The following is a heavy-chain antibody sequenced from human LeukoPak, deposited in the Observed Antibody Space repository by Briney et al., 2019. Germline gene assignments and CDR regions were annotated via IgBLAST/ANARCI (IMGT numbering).Heavy chain of an antibody. Sequence: GGSLRLSCAASGFTFSSYWMSWVRQAPGKGLEWVANIKQDGSEKYYVDSVKGRFTISRDNAKNSLYLQMNSLRAEDTAVYYCARDSSGWYLGPFDIWGQGTMVTVSS. CDR2: IKQDGSEK. J-gene: IGHJ3*02. CDR1: GFTFSSYW. CDR3: ARDSSGWYLGPFDI. V-gene: IGHV3-7*01. D-gene: IGHD6-19*01.